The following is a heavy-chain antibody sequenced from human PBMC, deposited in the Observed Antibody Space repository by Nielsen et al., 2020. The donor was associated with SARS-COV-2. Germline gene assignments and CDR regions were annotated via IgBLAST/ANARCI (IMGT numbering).Heavy chain of an antibody. V-gene: IGHV4-34*01. J-gene: IGHJ5*02. CDR1: GGSFSGYY. CDR2: INHSGST. D-gene: IGHD3-10*01. CDR3: ARGFPVTMVRGFKRVWWFDP. Sequence: SETLSLTCAVYGGSFSGYYWSWIRQPPGKGLEWIGEINHSGSTNYNPSLKSRVTISVDTSKNQFSLKLSSVTAADTAVYYCARGFPVTMVRGFKRVWWFDPWGQGTLVTVSS.